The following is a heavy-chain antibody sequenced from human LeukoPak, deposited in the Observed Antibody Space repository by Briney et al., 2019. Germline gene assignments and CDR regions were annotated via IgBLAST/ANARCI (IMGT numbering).Heavy chain of an antibody. J-gene: IGHJ3*02. CDR1: GGSISSSSYY. Sequence: PSETLSLTCTVSGGSISSSSYYWGWIRQPPGKGLEWIGSIYYSGSTYYNPSLKSRVTISVDTSKNQFSLKLSSVTAADTAVYYCARHRQHAFDIWGQGTMVTVSS. CDR2: IYYSGST. CDR3: ARHRQHAFDI. V-gene: IGHV4-39*01.